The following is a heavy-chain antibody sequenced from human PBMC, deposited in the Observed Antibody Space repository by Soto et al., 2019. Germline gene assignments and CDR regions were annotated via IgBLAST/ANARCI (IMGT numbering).Heavy chain of an antibody. Sequence: SETLSLTCTVSGGSVSSGDYFWSWLRQSPGKRLEWIAYIYCSGSTNYNPSLKSRATISVDTSKSQVSLTLTSMTAADAALYYCARSPNYYYYGFDVWGQGTAVTVSS. CDR2: IYCSGST. V-gene: IGHV4-61*08. CDR1: GGSVSSGDYF. CDR3: ARSPNYYYYGFDV. D-gene: IGHD3-10*01. J-gene: IGHJ6*02.